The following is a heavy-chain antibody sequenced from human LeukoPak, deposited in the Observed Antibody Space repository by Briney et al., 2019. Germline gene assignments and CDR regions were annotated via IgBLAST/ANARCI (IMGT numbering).Heavy chain of an antibody. V-gene: IGHV1-24*01. D-gene: IGHD2/OR15-2a*01. Sequence: ASVKVSCKVSGYTLRELSMHWVRQAPAKGLHGMGGFDPEDGESIIAQKFQGRLTMTEDTSTDTAYMDLSSLTPEDTAMYYCATGHCNTSSCYYYYMDVWGKGTTVTVSS. J-gene: IGHJ6*03. CDR3: ATGHCNTSSCYYYYMDV. CDR1: GYTLRELS. CDR2: FDPEDGES.